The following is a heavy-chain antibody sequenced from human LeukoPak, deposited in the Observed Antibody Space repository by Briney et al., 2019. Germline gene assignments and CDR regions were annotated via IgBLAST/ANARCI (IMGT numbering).Heavy chain of an antibody. CDR2: IHYSGST. V-gene: IGHV4-30-4*01. CDR3: ARAPHYDDY. Sequence: SQTLSLTCTVSGGSISSGDYYWNWIRQPPGKGLEWIGYIHYSGSTYYNPSLKSRVTISVDTSNNQFSLKLKSVTAADTAVYYCARAPHYDDYWGQGTLVTVSS. J-gene: IGHJ4*02. CDR1: GGSISSGDYY.